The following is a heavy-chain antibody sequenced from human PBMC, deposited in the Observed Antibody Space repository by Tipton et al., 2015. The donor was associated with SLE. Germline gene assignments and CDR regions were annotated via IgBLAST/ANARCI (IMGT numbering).Heavy chain of an antibody. D-gene: IGHD6-19*01. V-gene: IGHV4-34*01. Sequence: TLSLTCAVYGGSFSGYYWSWIRQPPGKGLEWIGEINHSGSTNYNPSLKSRVTISVDTSKNQFSLKLRSVTAADTAVYYCARGQHRSGWYWGQGTLVTVSS. CDR1: GGSFSGYY. CDR2: INHSGST. J-gene: IGHJ4*02. CDR3: ARGQHRSGWY.